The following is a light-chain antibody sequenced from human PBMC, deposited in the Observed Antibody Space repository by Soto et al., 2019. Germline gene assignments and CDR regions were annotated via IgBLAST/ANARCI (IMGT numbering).Light chain of an antibody. J-gene: IGLJ2*01. CDR3: GSYTISSTLMI. CDR1: PSDIGSYNY. CDR2: DVT. Sequence: QSALTQPASVSGSPGHSITISCSGTPSDIGSYNYVSSYQHLPGKAPKVIIYDVTNRPSGVSSRFSGSKSGTTASLTISGLQAGDEDKYYYGSYTISSTLMIFGGGTKLTVL. V-gene: IGLV2-14*03.